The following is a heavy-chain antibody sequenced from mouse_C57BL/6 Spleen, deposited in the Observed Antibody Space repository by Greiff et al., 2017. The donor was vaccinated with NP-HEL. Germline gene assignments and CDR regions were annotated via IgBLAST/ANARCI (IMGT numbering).Heavy chain of an antibody. CDR3: VSSATLDYFDY. CDR1: GYTFTDYN. CDR2: INPNNGGT. Sequence: EVQLQQSGPELVKPGASVKIPCKASGYTFTDYNMDWVKQSHGKGLEWIGDINPNNGGTIYNQKFKGKATLTVDKSSSTAYRELRSLASEVTEVDYCVSSATLDYFDYWGQGTTLTVSS. J-gene: IGHJ2*01. D-gene: IGHD1-1*01. V-gene: IGHV1-18*01.